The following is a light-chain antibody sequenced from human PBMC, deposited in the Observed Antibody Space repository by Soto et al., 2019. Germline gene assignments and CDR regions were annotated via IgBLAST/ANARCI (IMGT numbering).Light chain of an antibody. CDR2: NAS. J-gene: IGKJ1*01. V-gene: IGKV1-5*01. CDR1: QNINNW. Sequence: DFQMTQSPSTLSASVGDRVTITCRASQNINNWVACYQQKPGKAPKFLIYNASTLQRGASPRFSGSGFGTEFSLTINRLQPDDSGSYYCQHTRTFGQGTKVEVK. CDR3: QHTRT.